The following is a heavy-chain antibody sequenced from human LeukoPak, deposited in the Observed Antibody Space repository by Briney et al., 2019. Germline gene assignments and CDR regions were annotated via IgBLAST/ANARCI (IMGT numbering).Heavy chain of an antibody. J-gene: IGHJ4*02. CDR3: ARGEWDLLFDY. V-gene: IGHV4-59*01. Sequence: SETLSLTCTVSGGTISGYYWSWIRQPPGKGLEWIGYIFYSGSTNYNPSLKSRVTISVDTSKNQFSLKLSSVTAADTAVYYCARGEWDLLFDYWGQGTLVTVSS. CDR2: IFYSGST. CDR1: GGTISGYY. D-gene: IGHD1-26*01.